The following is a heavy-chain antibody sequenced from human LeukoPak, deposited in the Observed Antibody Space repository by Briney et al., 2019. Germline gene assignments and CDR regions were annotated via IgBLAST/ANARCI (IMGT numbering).Heavy chain of an antibody. CDR1: GFTFSGYA. CDR3: AKVMSGGNYDAFDI. V-gene: IGHV3-23*01. D-gene: IGHD4-23*01. Sequence: PGGSLRLSCAASGFTFSGYAMSWVRQAPGKGLEWVSAISGSGDSTYYADSVKGRFTISRDNSKDTQYLLMNSLRAEDTAVYYCAKVMSGGNYDAFDIWGQGTMVTVSS. CDR2: ISGSGDST. J-gene: IGHJ3*02.